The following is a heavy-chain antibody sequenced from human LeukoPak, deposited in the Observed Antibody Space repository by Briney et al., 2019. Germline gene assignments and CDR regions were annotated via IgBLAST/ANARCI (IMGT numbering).Heavy chain of an antibody. CDR3: VRDSRYGSGWFEDGLDF. D-gene: IGHD6-13*01. CDR2: INDRGST. Sequence: SEALSLTCTVSGDSVRSYYWSWIRQPPGQGLEWLGHINDRGSTNYNPSLQGRVTISIDTSKNQFSLKVNSVTAADTAVYYCVRDSRYGSGWFEDGLDFWGQGTTVTVSS. CDR1: GDSVRSYY. V-gene: IGHV4-59*02. J-gene: IGHJ6*02.